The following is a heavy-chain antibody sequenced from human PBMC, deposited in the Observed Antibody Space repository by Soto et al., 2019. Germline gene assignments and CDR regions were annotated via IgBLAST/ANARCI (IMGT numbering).Heavy chain of an antibody. D-gene: IGHD1-7*01. CDR1: GFNFDNYG. CDR2: ITYDGSNK. J-gene: IGHJ4*02. V-gene: IGHV3-30*18. Sequence: GGSLRLSCQASGFNFDNYGMHWVRQAPGKGLEWFAVITYDGSNKYYADSVKGRFTISSDNSKNTLSLHLNTLKPEDTAVYHCAKDRVGGTFYTPLGFWGQGTLVTVSS. CDR3: AKDRVGGTFYTPLGF.